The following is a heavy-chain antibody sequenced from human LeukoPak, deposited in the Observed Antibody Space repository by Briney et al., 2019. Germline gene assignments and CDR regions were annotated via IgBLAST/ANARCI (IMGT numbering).Heavy chain of an antibody. J-gene: IGHJ4*02. D-gene: IGHD3-22*01. CDR1: GGFISGSHYY. V-gene: IGHV4-39*01. CDR2: INYSGNR. CDR3: ARGYDY. Sequence: PSETLSLTCTVSGGFISGSHYYWAWVRQPPGKGLEWIGMINYSGNRYYNPSLWSRATISVYTSTNQFSLNLNSVTAADTAVYYCARGYDYWGQGTLVAVSS.